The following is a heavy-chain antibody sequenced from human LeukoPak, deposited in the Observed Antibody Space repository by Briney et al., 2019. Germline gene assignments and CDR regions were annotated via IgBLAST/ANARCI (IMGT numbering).Heavy chain of an antibody. CDR1: GFTFSSYG. Sequence: GGSLRLSCAASGFTFSSYGMHWVRQAPGKGLEWVAVISYDGSNKYYADSVKGRFTISRDNSKNTLYLQMNSLRAEDTAVYYCVRDYSIGAAAGPSDYWGQGTLVTVSS. CDR3: VRDYSIGAAAGPSDY. D-gene: IGHD6-25*01. J-gene: IGHJ4*02. V-gene: IGHV3-30*03. CDR2: ISYDGSNK.